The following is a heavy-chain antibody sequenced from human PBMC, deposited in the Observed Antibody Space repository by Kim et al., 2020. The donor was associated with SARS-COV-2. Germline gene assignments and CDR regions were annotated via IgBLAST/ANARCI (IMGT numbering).Heavy chain of an antibody. J-gene: IGHJ3*02. V-gene: IGHV3-23*01. Sequence: GGSLRLSCAASGFTFSSYAMSWVRQAPGKGLEWVSAISGSGGSTYYADSVKGRFTISRDNSKNTLYLQMNSLRAEDTAVYYCAKVYYDSSGWGQYDAFDIWGQGTMVTVSS. D-gene: IGHD3-22*01. CDR3: AKVYYDSSGWGQYDAFDI. CDR1: GFTFSSYA. CDR2: ISGSGGST.